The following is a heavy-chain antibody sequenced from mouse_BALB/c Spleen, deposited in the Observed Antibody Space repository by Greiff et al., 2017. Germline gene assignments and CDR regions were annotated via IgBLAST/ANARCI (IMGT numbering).Heavy chain of an antibody. Sequence: EVMLMESGGGLVQPGGSLRLSCATSGFPFTDYYMSWVRQPPGKALEWLGFIRNKANGYTTEYSASVKGRFTISRDNSQSILYLQMNTLRAEDSATYYCARGGYDYFDYWGQGTTLTVSS. V-gene: IGHV7-3*02. J-gene: IGHJ2*01. CDR2: IRNKANGYTT. CDR3: ARGGYDYFDY. CDR1: GFPFTDYY. D-gene: IGHD2-2*01.